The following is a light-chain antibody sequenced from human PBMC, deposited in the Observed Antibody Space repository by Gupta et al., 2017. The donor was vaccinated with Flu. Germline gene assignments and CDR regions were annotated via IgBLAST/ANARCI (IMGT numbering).Light chain of an antibody. J-gene: IGKJ4*01. V-gene: IGKV1-5*03. Sequence: DIQMTQSPSTPASVGDFITITCRASQTINNWLAWYQQKPGKAPKLLIYEASSLETGVPSRFSGSGSGTXFTLTIXSLQPDDFATYYCQQDNNYPTTFGXGTNVEIK. CDR2: EAS. CDR3: QQDNNYPTT. CDR1: QTINNW.